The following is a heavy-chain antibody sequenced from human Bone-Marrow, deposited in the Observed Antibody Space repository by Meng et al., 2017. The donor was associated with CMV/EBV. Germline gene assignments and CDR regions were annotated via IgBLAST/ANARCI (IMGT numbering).Heavy chain of an antibody. D-gene: IGHD3-3*01. CDR2: INPNSGGT. CDR1: GYTFTGYY. Sequence: ASVKVSCKASGYTFTGYYMHWVRQAPGQGLEWMGWINPNSGGTNYAQKFQGRVTMTRDTSISTAYMELSRLRSDDTAVYYCARDSLSVRFLEWWSDAFDIWAQGTMVTVSS. V-gene: IGHV1-2*02. J-gene: IGHJ3*02. CDR3: ARDSLSVRFLEWWSDAFDI.